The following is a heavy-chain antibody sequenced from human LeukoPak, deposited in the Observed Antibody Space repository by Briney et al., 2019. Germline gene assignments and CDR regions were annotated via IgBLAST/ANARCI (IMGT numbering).Heavy chain of an antibody. D-gene: IGHD3-10*01. CDR1: GFTFSSYS. Sequence: GSLRLSCAASGFTFSSYSMNWVRQAPGKGLEWVSSISSSSSYIYYADPVKGRFTISRDNAKNSLYLQMNSLRAEDTAVYYCARDSLGGFDPWGQGTLVTVSS. V-gene: IGHV3-21*01. J-gene: IGHJ5*02. CDR2: ISSSSSYI. CDR3: ARDSLGGFDP.